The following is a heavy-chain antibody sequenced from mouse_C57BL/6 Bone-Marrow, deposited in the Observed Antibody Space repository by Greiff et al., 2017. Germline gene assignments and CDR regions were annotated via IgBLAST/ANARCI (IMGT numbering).Heavy chain of an antibody. CDR3: ARSEGGITAGGSAMDY. CDR1: GYTFASYW. Sequence: VQLQQPGTELVKPGASVKLSCKASGYTFASYWMHWVKQRPGQGLEWIGNINPSNGGTNYNEKFKSKATLTVDKSSSTAYMQLSSLTSEDSAVYYGARSEGGITAGGSAMDYWGQGTSVTVSS. V-gene: IGHV1-53*01. D-gene: IGHD1-1*01. CDR2: INPSNGGT. J-gene: IGHJ4*01.